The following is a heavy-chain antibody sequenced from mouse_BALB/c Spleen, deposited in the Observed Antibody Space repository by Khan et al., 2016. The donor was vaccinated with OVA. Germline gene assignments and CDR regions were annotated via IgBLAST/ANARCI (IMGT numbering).Heavy chain of an antibody. CDR3: VRKDYQWYFDF. CDR1: GYTFSSYW. Sequence: QVQLQQSGAELMKPGASVKISCKATGYTFSSYWIEWVKQRPGHGLEWIGEIFPGSGNTNCTENFKGKATFTADTSSNTAYMQLSSLTSEDSAVYYCVRKDYQWYFDFWGEGTTVTVSS. CDR2: IFPGSGNT. V-gene: IGHV1-9*01. J-gene: IGHJ1*01. D-gene: IGHD2-4*01.